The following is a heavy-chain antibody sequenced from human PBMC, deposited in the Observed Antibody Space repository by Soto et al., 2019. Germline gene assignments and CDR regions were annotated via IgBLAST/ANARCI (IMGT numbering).Heavy chain of an antibody. D-gene: IGHD6-19*01. CDR2: ISGSGDYT. V-gene: IGHV3-23*01. J-gene: IGHJ4*02. CDR3: AKVLKAVAGTYDY. CDR1: GFTFSIYA. Sequence: GSLRLSCAASGFTFSIYAMSWVRQAPGKGLEWVSAISGSGDYTYYADSVKGRFAISRDNSKNTLYLQMNSLRAEDTAVYYCAKVLKAVAGTYDYWGQGTLVTVSS.